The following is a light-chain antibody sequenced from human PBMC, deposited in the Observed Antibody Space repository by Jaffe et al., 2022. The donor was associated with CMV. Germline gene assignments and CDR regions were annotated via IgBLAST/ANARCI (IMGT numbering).Light chain of an antibody. CDR1: SSNSGTGYN. CDR3: QSYDSSLSGV. CDR2: GNN. V-gene: IGLV1-40*01. J-gene: IGLJ3*02. Sequence: QSVLAQPPSVSGAPGQRVTISCTGRSSNSGTGYNVHWYQQLPGTAPKLLIYGNNNRPSGVPDRFSGSKSGTSASLAITGLQAEDEADYYCQSYDSSLSGVFGGGTKLTVL.